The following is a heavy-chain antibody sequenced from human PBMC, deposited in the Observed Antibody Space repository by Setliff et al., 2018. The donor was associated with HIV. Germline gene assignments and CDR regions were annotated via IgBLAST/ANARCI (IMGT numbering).Heavy chain of an antibody. CDR2: IYTSGST. D-gene: IGHD6-13*01. V-gene: IGHV4-59*08. Sequence: SETLSLTCTVSGGSMSTYYWSWIRQPPGKGLEWIGYIYTSGSTNYNPSLRSRVTISVDTSKNHFSLRLSSVTAADTAVYYCARHWYSSSWYHVFDIWGQGTMVTVS. CDR3: ARHWYSSSWYHVFDI. J-gene: IGHJ3*02. CDR1: GGSMSTYY.